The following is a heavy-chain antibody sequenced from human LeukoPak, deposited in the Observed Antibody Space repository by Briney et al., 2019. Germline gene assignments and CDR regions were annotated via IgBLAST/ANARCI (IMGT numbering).Heavy chain of an antibody. V-gene: IGHV1-8*01. CDR2: MNPNSGNT. D-gene: IGHD2-2*01. J-gene: IGHJ6*02. CDR1: GYTFTSYD. Sequence: ASVKVSCKASGYTFTSYDINWVRQATGQGLEWMGWMNPNSGNTGYAQKFQGRVTMTRNTSISTAYMELSSLGSEDTAVYYCARGDCSSTSCYYYYGMDVWGQGTTVTVSS. CDR3: ARGDCSSTSCYYYYGMDV.